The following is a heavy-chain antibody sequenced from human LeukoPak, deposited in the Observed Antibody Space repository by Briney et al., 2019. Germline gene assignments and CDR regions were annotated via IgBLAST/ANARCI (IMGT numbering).Heavy chain of an antibody. D-gene: IGHD2-15*01. Sequence: GESLKISCKGSGYSFTSYWIGWVRQMPGKGLEWMGIIYPGDSDTRYSPSFQGQVTISADKSISTAYLQWSSLTASDTAMYYCARHWVYCSGGSCYGMDVWGQGTTVTVSS. V-gene: IGHV5-51*01. CDR1: GYSFTSYW. CDR3: ARHWVYCSGGSCYGMDV. CDR2: IYPGDSDT. J-gene: IGHJ6*02.